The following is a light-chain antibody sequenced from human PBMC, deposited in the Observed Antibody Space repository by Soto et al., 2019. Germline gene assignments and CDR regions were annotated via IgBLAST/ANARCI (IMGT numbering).Light chain of an antibody. V-gene: IGLV2-11*01. CDR3: CSYTGSYTFVV. CDR2: GVG. J-gene: IGLJ2*01. Sequence: QSVLTQPRSVSGSPGQSVTISCTGTSSGVGGYNYVSWYQQHPDKAPKLMIYGVGKRPSGVPDRFSGSKSGNTASLTISGLQAEDEADYYCCSYTGSYTFVVFGGGTKLTVL. CDR1: SSGVGGYNY.